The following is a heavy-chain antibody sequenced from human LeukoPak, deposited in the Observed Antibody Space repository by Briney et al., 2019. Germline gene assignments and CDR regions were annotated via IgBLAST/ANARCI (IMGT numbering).Heavy chain of an antibody. V-gene: IGHV3-33*01. D-gene: IGHD1-26*01. Sequence: GGSLRLSCITSGFTFSSDAMHWLRQAPGKGLEWVALMWYDGDKKEYGDSVKGRFSISGDNAKNTLYVQLNSLRAEDTAVYYCARDLFGGIVAFDIWGQGTMVTVSS. CDR3: ARDLFGGIVAFDI. CDR2: MWYDGDKK. J-gene: IGHJ3*02. CDR1: GFTFSSDA.